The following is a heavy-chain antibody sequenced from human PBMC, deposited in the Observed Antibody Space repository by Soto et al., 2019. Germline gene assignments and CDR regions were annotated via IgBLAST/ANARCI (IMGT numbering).Heavy chain of an antibody. V-gene: IGHV3-30*18. CDR1: GFTFSSYG. J-gene: IGHJ6*03. CDR3: AKSFGVPAAYYYYYMDV. Sequence: ALRPSCAASGFTFSSYGMHWVRPAPGKGLEWVAVISYDGSNKYYADSVKGRFTISRDNSKNTLYLQMNSLRAEDTAVYYCAKSFGVPAAYYYYYMDVWGKGTTVTVSS. D-gene: IGHD2-2*01. CDR2: ISYDGSNK.